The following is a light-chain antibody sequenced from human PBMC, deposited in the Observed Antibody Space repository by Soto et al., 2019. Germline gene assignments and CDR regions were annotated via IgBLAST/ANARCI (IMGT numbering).Light chain of an antibody. Sequence: DIQMTQSPSTLSASVGDRVTMTFRASQSISSWLAWYQQKPGKAPKLLIYKASSLESGVPSRFSGSGSGTEFTLTISSLQPDDFATYYCQQYNSYATFGQGTRLEIK. CDR2: KAS. CDR1: QSISSW. CDR3: QQYNSYAT. V-gene: IGKV1-5*03. J-gene: IGKJ5*01.